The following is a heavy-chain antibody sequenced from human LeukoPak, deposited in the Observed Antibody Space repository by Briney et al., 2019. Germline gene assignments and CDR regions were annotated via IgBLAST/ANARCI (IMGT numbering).Heavy chain of an antibody. V-gene: IGHV4-34*01. J-gene: IGHJ3*02. D-gene: IGHD3-16*01. Sequence: SSETLSLTCTVYGGSFSDFHWSWIRLPPGKGLEWIGEINHSGNTNYNPSLKSRVTISIDTSKNQFSLKLSSVTAADTAVYYCARDAGTFGEAAFDIWGQGTMVTVSS. CDR2: INHSGNT. CDR1: GGSFSDFH. CDR3: ARDAGTFGEAAFDI.